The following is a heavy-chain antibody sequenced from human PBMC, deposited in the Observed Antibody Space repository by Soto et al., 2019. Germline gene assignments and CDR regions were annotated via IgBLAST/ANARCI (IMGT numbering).Heavy chain of an antibody. D-gene: IGHD3-3*01. CDR3: SNGGYDLWCMDV. CDR2: ISGSGVTT. V-gene: IGHV3-23*01. CDR1: GFTFNSYA. J-gene: IGHJ6*02. Sequence: GGSLRLSCAASGFTFNSYAMSWVRQAPGKGLEWVSTISGSGVTTYYADSVKGRFTISRDNSKNTLYMKMNSLRAEDTAVFYCSNGGYDLWCMDVWGPGTTGTV.